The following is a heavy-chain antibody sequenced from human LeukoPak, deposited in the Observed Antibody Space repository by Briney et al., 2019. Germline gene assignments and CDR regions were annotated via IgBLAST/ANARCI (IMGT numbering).Heavy chain of an antibody. CDR1: GYTFTSYY. J-gene: IGHJ4*02. D-gene: IGHD1-26*01. V-gene: IGHV1-46*01. Sequence: GASVKVSCKASGYTFTSYYMHWVRQAPGQGLEWMGIINPSGGSTSYAQKFQGRVTMTRDTSTSTVYMELSSLRSEDTAVYYCARAPGEAEYSGSDFDYWGQGTLVTVSP. CDR2: INPSGGST. CDR3: ARAPGEAEYSGSDFDY.